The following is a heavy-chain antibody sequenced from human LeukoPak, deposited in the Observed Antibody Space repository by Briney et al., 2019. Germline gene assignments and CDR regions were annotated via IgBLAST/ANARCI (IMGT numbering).Heavy chain of an antibody. D-gene: IGHD3-3*02. CDR3: AKAYISYYYGMAV. Sequence: GGSLRLSCAASGFTFSSYAMTWVRQAPGKGLEWVSGISGNGGSTYYADSVKGRFTISRDNSKNTLYLQMNSLRVEDTAVYYCAKAYISYYYGMAVRGQGTTVTVSS. J-gene: IGHJ6*02. CDR1: GFTFSSYA. V-gene: IGHV3-23*01. CDR2: ISGNGGST.